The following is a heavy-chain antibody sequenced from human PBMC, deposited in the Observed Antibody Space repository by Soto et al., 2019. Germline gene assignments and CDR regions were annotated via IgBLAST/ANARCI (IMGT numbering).Heavy chain of an antibody. D-gene: IGHD6-6*01. CDR2: LNDSGST. CDR1: GGSFSGYY. CDR3: ARGGNLYSSTSSGVGGFDY. Sequence: PSETLSLTCAVYGGSFSGYYCSWIRQPPGKGLEWIGELNDSGSTNYNASLKSRVSISVDTSKNQFSLKLSSVTAADTAVYFCARGGNLYSSTSSGVGGFDYWGQGTLVTGSS. J-gene: IGHJ4*02. V-gene: IGHV4-34*01.